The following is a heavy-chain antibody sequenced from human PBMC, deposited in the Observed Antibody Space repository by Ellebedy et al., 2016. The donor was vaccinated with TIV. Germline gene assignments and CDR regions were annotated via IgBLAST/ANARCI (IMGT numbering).Heavy chain of an antibody. D-gene: IGHD3-16*02. CDR3: ARDDIVSGLDY. CDR2: IYYSGST. Sequence: SETLSLTXTVSGGSISSYYWSWIRQPPGKGLEWIGYIYYSGSTNYNPSLKSRVTISVDTSKNQFSLKLSSVTPEDTAVYYCARDDIVSGLDYWGQGTLVTVSS. CDR1: GGSISSYY. V-gene: IGHV4-59*12. J-gene: IGHJ4*02.